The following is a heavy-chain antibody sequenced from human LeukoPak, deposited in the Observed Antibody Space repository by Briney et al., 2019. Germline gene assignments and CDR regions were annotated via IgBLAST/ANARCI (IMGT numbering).Heavy chain of an antibody. J-gene: IGHJ6*02. Sequence: GGSLRLSCAASGFTFSSYAMSWVRQAPGKGLEWVSAISGSGGSTYYADSVKGRFAISRDNSKNTLYLQMNSLRAEDTAVYYCAKVEEGTVTPLIRATDYGMDVWGQGTTVTVSS. CDR3: AKVEEGTVTPLIRATDYGMDV. V-gene: IGHV3-23*01. CDR1: GFTFSSYA. D-gene: IGHD4-11*01. CDR2: ISGSGGST.